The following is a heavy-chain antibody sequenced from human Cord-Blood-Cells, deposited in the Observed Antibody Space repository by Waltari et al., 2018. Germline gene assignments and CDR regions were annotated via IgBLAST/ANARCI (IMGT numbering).Heavy chain of an antibody. Sequence: EVQLVESGGGLVKPGGSLRLSCAASGFTFSSYSMNWVRQAPGKGLEWVSSISSSSSYIYYADSVKGRFTISRDNAKNSLYLQMNSLRAEDTAVYYCARGQLVGGGVDYWGQGTLVTVSS. CDR3: ARGQLVGGGVDY. CDR1: GFTFSSYS. CDR2: ISSSSSYI. V-gene: IGHV3-21*01. J-gene: IGHJ4*02. D-gene: IGHD6-6*01.